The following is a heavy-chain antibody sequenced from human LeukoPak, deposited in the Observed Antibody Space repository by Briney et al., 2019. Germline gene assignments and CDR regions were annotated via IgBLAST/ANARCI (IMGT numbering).Heavy chain of an antibody. D-gene: IGHD2-15*01. V-gene: IGHV3-74*01. CDR1: GFTLSNYW. CDR2: INSDGSSI. CDR3: AGWRTCSGGTCYLDY. Sequence: GGSLRLSCAASGFTLSNYWMHWVRQAPGKGPVWVSRINSDGSSINYADSVKGRFTISRDNAKNTLYLQMNSLRADDTAVYYCAGWRTCSGGTCYLDYWGQGTLVTVSS. J-gene: IGHJ4*02.